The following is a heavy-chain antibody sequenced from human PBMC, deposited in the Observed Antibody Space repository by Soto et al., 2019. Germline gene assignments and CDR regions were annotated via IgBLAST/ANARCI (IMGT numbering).Heavy chain of an antibody. J-gene: IGHJ4*02. CDR1: GFTFSRYA. Sequence: PGEPLRLSCAASGFTFSRYAMNWVRQAPGKGLEWVSAISGSGGSTYYADSVKGRFTISRDNSKNTLYLQMNSLRAEDTAVYYCAKVMEDIVVVVAAQDYYFDYWGQGTLVTVSS. V-gene: IGHV3-23*01. CDR2: ISGSGGST. CDR3: AKVMEDIVVVVAAQDYYFDY. D-gene: IGHD2-15*01.